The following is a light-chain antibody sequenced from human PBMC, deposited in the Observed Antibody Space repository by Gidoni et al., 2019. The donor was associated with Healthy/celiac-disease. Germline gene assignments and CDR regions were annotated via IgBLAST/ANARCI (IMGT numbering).Light chain of an antibody. V-gene: IGKV3-11*01. Sequence: EIVLTQSPATLSLSPGERATISCRASQSVSSYLAWYQQKPGQAPMLLIYDASNRATGIPARFSGSGSGTDVTLTISSLEPEDVAVYYCQQRSNWPPYTFXQXTKLEIK. CDR1: QSVSSY. CDR2: DAS. CDR3: QQRSNWPPYT. J-gene: IGKJ2*01.